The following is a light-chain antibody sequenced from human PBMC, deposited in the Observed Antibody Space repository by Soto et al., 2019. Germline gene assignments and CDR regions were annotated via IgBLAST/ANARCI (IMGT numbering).Light chain of an antibody. Sequence: EIVLTQSPGTLSLSPGERATLSCRASQSVSSSYLAWYQQKPGQAPRLLIYGASSKTTGIPDRFSGSGSGRNLTLTISRLEPEDVSVYYCQQYGSTPPLTFGQGTKVEIK. CDR1: QSVSSSY. CDR3: QQYGSTPPLT. CDR2: GAS. V-gene: IGKV3-20*01. J-gene: IGKJ1*01.